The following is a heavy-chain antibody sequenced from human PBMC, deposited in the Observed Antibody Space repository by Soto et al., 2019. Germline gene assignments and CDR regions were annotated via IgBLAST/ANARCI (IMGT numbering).Heavy chain of an antibody. D-gene: IGHD3-22*01. Sequence: GGSLRLSCAAFGFKISSSSMNWVRQAPGRGLEWVAYISDSGSNTLYADSVKGRFTVSRDTAKNSLYLQMSGLRDEDRAVYYCARDAHSDISGYYPYWFDSWGQGARVTVSS. CDR3: ARDAHSDISGYYPYWFDS. V-gene: IGHV3-48*02. CDR2: ISDSGSNT. CDR1: GFKISSSS. J-gene: IGHJ5*01.